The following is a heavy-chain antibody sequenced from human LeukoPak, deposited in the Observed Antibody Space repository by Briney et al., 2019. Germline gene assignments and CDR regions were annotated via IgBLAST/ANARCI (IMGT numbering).Heavy chain of an antibody. Sequence: PGGSLRPSCAASGFTFSSYGMHWVRQAPGKGLEWVAVIWYDGSNKYYADSVKGRFTISRDNSKNTLYLQMNSLRAEDTAVYYCAKDHGNYDILTGYLGFDPWGQGTLVTVSS. D-gene: IGHD3-9*01. J-gene: IGHJ5*02. CDR3: AKDHGNYDILTGYLGFDP. CDR2: IWYDGSNK. V-gene: IGHV3-33*06. CDR1: GFTFSSYG.